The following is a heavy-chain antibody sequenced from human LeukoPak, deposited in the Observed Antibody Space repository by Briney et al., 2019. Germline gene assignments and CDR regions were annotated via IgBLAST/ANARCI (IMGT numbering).Heavy chain of an antibody. J-gene: IGHJ5*02. CDR3: ARGSPTAWFDP. Sequence: GGSLRLSCVGSGFTSIAYALTWARQAPGKGLEWVSGISGGGVTTYYADSVKGRFTISRDKSKNTLYLQMNSLRAEDTAVYYCARGSPTAWFDPWGQGTLVTVSS. CDR1: GFTSIAYA. CDR2: ISGGGVTT. D-gene: IGHD6-25*01. V-gene: IGHV3-23*01.